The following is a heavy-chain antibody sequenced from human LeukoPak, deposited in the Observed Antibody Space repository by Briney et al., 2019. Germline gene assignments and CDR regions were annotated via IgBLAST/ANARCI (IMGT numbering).Heavy chain of an antibody. Sequence: GASVTVSFTPSDYTFTTSNFDWVRQATGQGLEWMGWLNPNSGNTGSAQKFQGRVTMTMDPSKSTAYMELSSLTSEDTAVYYCVKSAYWGQGTLVTVSS. CDR3: VKSAY. J-gene: IGHJ4*02. CDR2: LNPNSGNT. V-gene: IGHV1-8*01. CDR1: DYTFTTSN.